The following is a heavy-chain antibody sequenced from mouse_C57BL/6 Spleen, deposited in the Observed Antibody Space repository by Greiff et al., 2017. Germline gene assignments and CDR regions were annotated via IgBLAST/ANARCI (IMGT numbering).Heavy chain of an antibody. CDR1: GFTFSDYY. CDR3: ARQHYGSRSMDY. CDR2: ISNGGGST. D-gene: IGHD1-1*01. Sequence: EVKLMESGGGLVQPGGSLKLSCAASGFTFSDYYMYWVRQTPEKRLEWVAYISNGGGSTYYPDTVKGRFTICRDNAKNTLYLQMSRLKSEDTAMYYCARQHYGSRSMDYWGQGTSVTVSS. V-gene: IGHV5-12*01. J-gene: IGHJ4*01.